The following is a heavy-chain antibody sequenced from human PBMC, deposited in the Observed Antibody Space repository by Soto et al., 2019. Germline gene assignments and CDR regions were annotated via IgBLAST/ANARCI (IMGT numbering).Heavy chain of an antibody. CDR3: ARHRHPESPSMILTTMWPDY. CDR2: IDPSDSYT. J-gene: IGHJ4*02. V-gene: IGHV5-10-1*01. CDR1: GYSFTNFW. Sequence: GESLKISCETSGYSFTNFWISWVRQMPGKGLEWMGRIDPSDSYTNYSPSFQGHVTFSADESINTAYLQWSSLKASDTAMYYCARHRHPESPSMILTTMWPDYSDPGALITVSS. D-gene: IGHD5-12*01.